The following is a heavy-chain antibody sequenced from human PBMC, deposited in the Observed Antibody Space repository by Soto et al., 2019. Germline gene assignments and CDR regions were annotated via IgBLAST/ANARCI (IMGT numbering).Heavy chain of an antibody. J-gene: IGHJ3*02. D-gene: IGHD3-3*01. CDR3: ARHSVGPYDFWSGYYTIDAFDI. CDR2: IYYSGST. CDR1: GGSISSSSYY. Sequence: SETLSLTCTVSGGSISSSSYYWGWIRQPPGKGLEWIGSIYYSGSTYYNPSLKSRVTISVDTSKNQFSLKLSSVTAADTAVYYCARHSVGPYDFWSGYYTIDAFDIWGQGTMVTVS. V-gene: IGHV4-39*01.